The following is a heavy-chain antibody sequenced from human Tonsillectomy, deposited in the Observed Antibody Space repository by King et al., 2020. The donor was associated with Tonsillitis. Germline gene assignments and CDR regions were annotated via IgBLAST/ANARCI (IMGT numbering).Heavy chain of an antibody. J-gene: IGHJ4*02. D-gene: IGHD4-17*01. V-gene: IGHV4-59*08. CDR1: GGSITSYY. CDR2: IYYSGST. Sequence: QVQLVESGPGLVKPSETLSLTCTVSGGSITSYYWSWIRQPPGKGLEWIGYIYYSGSTDYNPSLKSRVTISLGTSKNDFFLTLSSVTAADTAVYYCARHLFDMTTLDSWGQGTRVIVSS. CDR3: ARHLFDMTTLDS.